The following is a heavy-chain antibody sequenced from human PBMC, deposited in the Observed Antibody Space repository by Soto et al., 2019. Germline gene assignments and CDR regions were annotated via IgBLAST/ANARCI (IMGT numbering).Heavy chain of an antibody. J-gene: IGHJ4*02. CDR1: GFSFTTYA. CDR3: ARAIETAMDPCDY. CDR2: ISDDGSIK. V-gene: IGHV3-30-3*01. D-gene: IGHD5-18*01. Sequence: GGSLRLSCAASGFSFTTYAMHWARQAPGKGLEWVAVISDDGSIKYYADSVKGRFTISRDNSKNTFYLQMNSLRGDDTALYYCARAIETAMDPCDYWGQGALVTVSS.